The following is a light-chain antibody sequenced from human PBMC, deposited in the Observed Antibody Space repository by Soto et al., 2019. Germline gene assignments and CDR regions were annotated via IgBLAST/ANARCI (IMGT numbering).Light chain of an antibody. J-gene: IGKJ1*01. V-gene: IGKV1-5*01. CDR3: QQYNTYPWT. CDR2: DAS. Sequence: DIQMTQSPSTLSASAGDRVTITCRASESISGWLAWYQQKPGKAPKLLIYDASTLQSGVPSRVSGSGSGTEFTLTISSLQPGDFATYYCQQYNTYPWTFGQGTQVDIK. CDR1: ESISGW.